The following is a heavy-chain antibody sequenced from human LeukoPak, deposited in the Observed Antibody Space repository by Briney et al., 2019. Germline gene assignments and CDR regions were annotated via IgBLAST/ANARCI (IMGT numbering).Heavy chain of an antibody. D-gene: IGHD5-12*01. J-gene: IGHJ5*02. CDR2: ISSSSSYI. CDR3: AKDGQKPDIVGVTSNWFDP. Sequence: GGSLRLSCVASGLTFSSYWMSWVRQAPGKGLEWVSSISSSSSYIYYADSVKGRFTISRDNAKNSLYLQMNSLRAEDTAVYYCAKDGQKPDIVGVTSNWFDPWGQGTLVTVSS. CDR1: GLTFSSYW. V-gene: IGHV3-21*01.